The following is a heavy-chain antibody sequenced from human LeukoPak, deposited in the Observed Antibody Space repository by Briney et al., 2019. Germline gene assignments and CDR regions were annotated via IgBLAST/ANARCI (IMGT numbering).Heavy chain of an antibody. CDR1: GFTFSSYA. CDR2: INHSGST. CDR3: ARLPS. Sequence: GSLRLSCAASGFTFSSYAMSWIRQPPGKGLEWIGEINHSGSTNYNPSLKSRVTISVDTSKNQFSLKLSSVTAADTAVYYCARLPSWGQGTLVTVSS. V-gene: IGHV4-34*01. J-gene: IGHJ4*02.